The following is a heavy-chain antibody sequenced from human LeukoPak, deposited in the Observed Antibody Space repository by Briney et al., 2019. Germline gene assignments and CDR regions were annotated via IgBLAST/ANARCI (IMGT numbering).Heavy chain of an antibody. V-gene: IGHV1-2*02. CDR3: ARATGVGNYGMDV. D-gene: IGHD7-27*01. J-gene: IGHJ6*02. Sequence: ASVKVSCKASGYTFTGYYMHWVRQAPGQGLEWMGWINPNSGGTNYAQKFQGKVTMTRDTSISTAYMELSRLRSDDTVVYYCARATGVGNYGMDVWGQGTTVTVSS. CDR1: GYTFTGYY. CDR2: INPNSGGT.